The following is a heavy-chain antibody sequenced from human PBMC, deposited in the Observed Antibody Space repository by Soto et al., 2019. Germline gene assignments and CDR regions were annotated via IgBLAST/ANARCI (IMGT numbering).Heavy chain of an antibody. J-gene: IGHJ4*02. CDR3: AREVGGGRQYYLDS. CDR2: IIPIFGIA. D-gene: IGHD3-16*01. V-gene: IGHV1-69*13. CDR1: RVTFSSYA. Sequence: SSVKVSCKASRVTFSSYAISWVRQAPGQGLERMGGIIPIFGIANYAHKIQGRVTITADESTSTADMELSSLRSEDTAVLYCAREVGGGRQYYLDSWGLGTMVTVSS.